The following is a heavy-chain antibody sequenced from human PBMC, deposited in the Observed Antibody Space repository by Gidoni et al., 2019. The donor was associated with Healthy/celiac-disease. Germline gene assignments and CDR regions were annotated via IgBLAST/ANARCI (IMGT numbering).Heavy chain of an antibody. V-gene: IGHV3-30-3*01. J-gene: IGHJ6*02. CDR3: ARDRGSGWYEVYYYYYYGMDV. CDR2: ISYDGSNK. D-gene: IGHD6-19*01. CDR1: GFPFSSYA. Sequence: QVQLVESGGGVVQPGRSLRLSCAAPGFPFSSYAIHWVRQAPGKGLEWVAVISYDGSNKYYADSVKGRFTISRDNSKNTLYLQMNSLRAEDTAVYYCARDRGSGWYEVYYYYYYGMDVWGQGTTVTVSS.